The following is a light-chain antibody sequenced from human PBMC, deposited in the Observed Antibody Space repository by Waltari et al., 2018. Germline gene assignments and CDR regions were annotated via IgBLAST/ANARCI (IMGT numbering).Light chain of an antibody. V-gene: IGKV3-11*01. CDR1: QSVSSY. CDR3: QQRSNWPRYT. CDR2: DAS. J-gene: IGKJ2*01. Sequence: EIALTKSPATMSLSPGERATRACRASQSVSSYLAWYQQKPGQAPRLLIYDASNRATGIPARFSGSGSGTDFTLTISGLEPEDFAVYYCQQRSNWPRYTFGQGTKLEIK.